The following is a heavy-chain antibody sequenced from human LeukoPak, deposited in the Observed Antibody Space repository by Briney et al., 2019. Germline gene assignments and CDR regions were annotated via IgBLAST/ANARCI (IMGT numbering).Heavy chain of an antibody. D-gene: IGHD4-23*01. J-gene: IGHJ4*02. CDR2: IYYSGST. CDR3: ARHPLTTVDYFDY. CDR1: GGSISSSSYS. Sequence: PSETLSLTCTVSGGSISSSSYSWGWIRQPPGKGLEWIGSIYYSGSTYYNPSLKSRVTISVDTSKNQFSLKLSSVTAADTAVYYCARHPLTTVDYFDYWGQGTLVTVSS. V-gene: IGHV4-39*01.